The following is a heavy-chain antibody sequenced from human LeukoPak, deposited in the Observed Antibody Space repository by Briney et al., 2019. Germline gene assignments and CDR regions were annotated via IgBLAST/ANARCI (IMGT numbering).Heavy chain of an antibody. CDR3: AKCAWFGDAPGGDY. Sequence: GGSLRLSCAASGFTFSSHAMSWVRQAPGKGLEWVSATSGDGGIAYYAASVKGRFTISRDNSKNTLYLQMNSLRAEDMALYYCAKCAWFGDAPGGDYWGQGTLVTVSS. D-gene: IGHD3-10*01. CDR2: TSGDGGIA. J-gene: IGHJ4*02. V-gene: IGHV3-23*01. CDR1: GFTFSSHA.